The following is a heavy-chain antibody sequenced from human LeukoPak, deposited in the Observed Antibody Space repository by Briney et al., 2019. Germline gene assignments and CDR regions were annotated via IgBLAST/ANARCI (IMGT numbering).Heavy chain of an antibody. D-gene: IGHD6-19*01. Sequence: GGSLRLSCAASGFTFRMYAMHWVRQAPGKGLEWVAAISNDGSDKHYTDSVKGRFTISRDNSKNTLYLQMSSLTAEDTAVYYCARDKIVAVYYFDYWGQGTLVTVSS. V-gene: IGHV3-30*04. CDR2: ISNDGSDK. CDR1: GFTFRMYA. CDR3: ARDKIVAVYYFDY. J-gene: IGHJ4*02.